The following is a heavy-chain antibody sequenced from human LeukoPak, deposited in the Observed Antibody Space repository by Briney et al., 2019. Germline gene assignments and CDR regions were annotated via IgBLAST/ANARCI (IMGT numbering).Heavy chain of an antibody. CDR2: IYYNGST. D-gene: IGHD2-2*01. V-gene: IGHV4-39*07. J-gene: IGHJ4*02. Sequence: PSETQSLTCTVSGGSISSSSYYWGWIRQPPGKGLEWIGSIYYNGSTYYNSSLKSRVTISVYTSKNQFSLKLSSVTAADTAVYYCAREGYCSSTSCPSNWGQGTLVTASS. CDR1: GGSISSSSYY. CDR3: AREGYCSSTSCPSN.